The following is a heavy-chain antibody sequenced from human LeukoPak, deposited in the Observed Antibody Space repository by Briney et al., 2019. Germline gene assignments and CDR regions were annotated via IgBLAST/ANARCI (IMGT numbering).Heavy chain of an antibody. D-gene: IGHD6-13*01. CDR2: IYPGDSDT. Sequence: GESLKISGKVSGYDFTTHWIGWVRQMPGKGLEWMGIIYPGDSDTKYGPSFQGQVTFSVDKSSSSVYLQWSSLKASDTAIYYCARSFRSTWYPHLDYWGQGTLVTVSS. J-gene: IGHJ4*02. V-gene: IGHV5-51*01. CDR1: GYDFTTHW. CDR3: ARSFRSTWYPHLDY.